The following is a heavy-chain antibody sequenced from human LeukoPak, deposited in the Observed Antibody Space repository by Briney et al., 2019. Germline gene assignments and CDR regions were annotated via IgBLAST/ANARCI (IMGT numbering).Heavy chain of an antibody. Sequence: SETLSLTCTVSGGSISDYYWSWIRQPAGKGLEWIGRIYTTGSTDYNPSLKSRVTMSVDTSQNQFPLKLSSVTAADTAVYYCARVVAFGVVSSDYYYYYMDVWGKGTTVTVSS. CDR1: GGSISDYY. CDR3: ARVVAFGVVSSDYYYYYMDV. D-gene: IGHD3-3*01. V-gene: IGHV4-4*07. CDR2: IYTTGST. J-gene: IGHJ6*03.